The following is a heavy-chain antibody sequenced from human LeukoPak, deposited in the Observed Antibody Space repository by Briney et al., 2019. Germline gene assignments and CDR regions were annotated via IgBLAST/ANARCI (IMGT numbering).Heavy chain of an antibody. CDR1: GFTFSSYA. V-gene: IGHV3-23*01. CDR2: ISRRGGTT. J-gene: IGHJ4*02. D-gene: IGHD2-2*02. CDR3: AKDLQPIPLAY. Sequence: PGGSLRLSCAASGFTFSSYAMSWVRQAPGKGLEWVSGISRRGGTTYYADSVKGRFTISRDNSKNTLYLQMNSLRAGDTAVYYCAKDLQPIPLAYWGQGTLATVYS.